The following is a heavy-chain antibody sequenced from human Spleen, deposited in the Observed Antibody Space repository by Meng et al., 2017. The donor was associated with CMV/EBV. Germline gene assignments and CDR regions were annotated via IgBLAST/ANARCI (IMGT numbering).Heavy chain of an antibody. CDR1: GFSLSTSEVG. J-gene: IGHJ4*02. CDR3: THEVRWRQLAY. V-gene: IGHV2-5*01. D-gene: IGHD5-24*01. CDR2: IYWTDDK. Sequence: SGPTLVKPTPPLTLTCTFSGFSLSTSEVGVGWVRQPPGKALEWLALIYWTDDKRYSPSLKSRLTITRDTSRNQVVLTMTNMDPVDTATYYCTHEVRWRQLAYWGQGTLVTVSS.